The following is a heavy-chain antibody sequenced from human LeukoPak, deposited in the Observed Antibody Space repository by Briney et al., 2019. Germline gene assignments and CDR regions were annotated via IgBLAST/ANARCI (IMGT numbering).Heavy chain of an antibody. V-gene: IGHV3-74*01. CDR2: INSDGSST. D-gene: IGHD3-3*01. CDR3: ARDTIFGFYFDY. CDR1: GFTFSSYW. Sequence: QTGGSLRLSCAASGFTFSSYWMHWVRQAPGKGLVWVSRINSDGSSTSYADSVKGRFTISRDNAKNSLYLQMNSLRAEDTAAYYCARDTIFGFYFDYWGQGTLVTVSS. J-gene: IGHJ4*02.